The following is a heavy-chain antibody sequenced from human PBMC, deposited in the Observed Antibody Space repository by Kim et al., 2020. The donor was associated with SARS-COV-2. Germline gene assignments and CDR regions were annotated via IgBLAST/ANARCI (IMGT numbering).Heavy chain of an antibody. CDR2: INHSGST. Sequence: SETLSLTCAVYGGSFSGYYWSWIRQPPGKGLEWIGEINHSGSTNYNPSLKSRVTISVDTSKNQFSLKLSSVTAADTAVYYCARVFHKTIAARRTRTFDYWGQGTLVTVSS. J-gene: IGHJ4*02. CDR3: ARVFHKTIAARRTRTFDY. CDR1: GGSFSGYY. V-gene: IGHV4-34*01. D-gene: IGHD6-6*01.